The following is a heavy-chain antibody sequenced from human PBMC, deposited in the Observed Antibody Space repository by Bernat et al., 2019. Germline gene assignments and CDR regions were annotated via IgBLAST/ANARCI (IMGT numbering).Heavy chain of an antibody. Sequence: EVQLVESGGGLVKPGGSLRLSCAASGFTFSNAWMSWVRQAPGKGLEWVGRIKSKTDGGTTDYAAPVKGRFTISRDDSKNTLYLQMNSLKTEDTAVYYCTTAWSPYDFWSGYTVVDYWGQGTLVTVSS. J-gene: IGHJ4*02. CDR2: IKSKTDGGTT. V-gene: IGHV3-15*01. D-gene: IGHD3-3*01. CDR1: GFTFSNAW. CDR3: TTAWSPYDFWSGYTVVDY.